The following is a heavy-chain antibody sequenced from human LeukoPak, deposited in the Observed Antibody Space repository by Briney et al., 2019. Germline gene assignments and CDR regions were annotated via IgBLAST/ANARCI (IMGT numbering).Heavy chain of an antibody. CDR2: INQSGST. J-gene: IGHJ6*02. V-gene: IGHV4-30-4*01. Sequence: SETLSLTCTVSGGSISSGDYYWSWIRQPPGKGLEWIGEINQSGSTNYSPSLKSRGTISVDTSKNQLSLKLSSVTAADTAVYYCARGRGWNDVNNYYYGMDVWGQGTTVTVSS. D-gene: IGHD1-1*01. CDR3: ARGRGWNDVNNYYYGMDV. CDR1: GGSISSGDYY.